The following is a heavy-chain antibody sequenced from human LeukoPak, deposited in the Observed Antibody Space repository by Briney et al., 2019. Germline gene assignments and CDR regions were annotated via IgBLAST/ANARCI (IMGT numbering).Heavy chain of an antibody. Sequence: GGSLRLSCAAPGFTFSSYAMSWFRQAPGKGLEWVSAISASDGSTYYADSVKGRFTISRDNSKNTLYLQMNNLRDEDTAVYYCAKDVISVAGTPRYFDYWGQGTLVTVSS. J-gene: IGHJ4*02. V-gene: IGHV3-23*01. CDR2: ISASDGST. CDR3: AKDVISVAGTPRYFDY. CDR1: GFTFSSYA. D-gene: IGHD6-19*01.